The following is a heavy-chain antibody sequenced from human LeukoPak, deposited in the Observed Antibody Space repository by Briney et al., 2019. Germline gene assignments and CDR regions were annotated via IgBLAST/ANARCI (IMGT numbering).Heavy chain of an antibody. CDR2: INPNSGGT. Sequence: ASVKVSCKASGYTFTGYYMHWVRQAPGQGLEWMGWINPNSGGTNYAQKLQGRVTMTRDTSISTAYMELSRLRSDDTAVYYCARDSIVGAREFDYWGQGTLVTVSS. D-gene: IGHD1-26*01. CDR3: ARDSIVGAREFDY. CDR1: GYTFTGYY. V-gene: IGHV1-2*02. J-gene: IGHJ4*02.